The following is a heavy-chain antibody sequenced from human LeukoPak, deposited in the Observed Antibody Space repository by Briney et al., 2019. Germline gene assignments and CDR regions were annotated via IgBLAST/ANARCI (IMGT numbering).Heavy chain of an antibody. CDR3: TTDRNPLRYFDWLWEANFDY. J-gene: IGHJ4*02. CDR1: GFTFSNAW. V-gene: IGHV3-15*01. D-gene: IGHD3-9*01. Sequence: PGGSLRLSCAASGFTFSNAWMSWVRQAPGKGLEWVGRIKSKTDGCTTDYAAPVKGRFTISRDDSKNTLYLQMNSLKTEDTAVYYCTTDRNPLRYFDWLWEANFDYWGQGTLVTVSS. CDR2: IKSKTDGCTT.